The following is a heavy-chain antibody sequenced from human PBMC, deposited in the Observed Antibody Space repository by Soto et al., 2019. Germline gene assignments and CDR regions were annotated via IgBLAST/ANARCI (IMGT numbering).Heavy chain of an antibody. Sequence: GGSLRLSCAASGFTFSSYSMNWVRQAPGKGLEWVSYISSSGGTIYYADSVKDRFTISRDNAKNSLYLQMNSLRDEDTAVYYCARGDDILTGNLDYWGQGTLVTV. V-gene: IGHV3-48*02. J-gene: IGHJ4*02. CDR1: GFTFSSYS. CDR2: ISSSGGTI. D-gene: IGHD3-9*01. CDR3: ARGDDILTGNLDY.